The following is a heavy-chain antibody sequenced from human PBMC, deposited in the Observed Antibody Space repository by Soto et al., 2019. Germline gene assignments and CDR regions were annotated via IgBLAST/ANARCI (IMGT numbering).Heavy chain of an antibody. CDR1: GGTLSSCS. CDR2: IIPFFGTT. V-gene: IGHV1-69*13. D-gene: IGHD1-26*01. Sequence: SVKVSCKASGGTLSSCSITWVRQAPGQGLEWMGGIIPFFGTTNYAQKFQGRVTITADESTSTAYLELSSLGSEDTAVYYCVREGLEIYYHDFDYWGPGTLVTVSS. J-gene: IGHJ4*02. CDR3: VREGLEIYYHDFDY.